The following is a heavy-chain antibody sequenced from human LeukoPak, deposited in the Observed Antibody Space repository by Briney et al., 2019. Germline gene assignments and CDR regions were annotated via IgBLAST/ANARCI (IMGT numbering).Heavy chain of an antibody. J-gene: IGHJ4*02. CDR1: GYTFTNYD. CDR2: MNPNNGNT. CDR3: ARTYCDFWSGYKGYFDY. D-gene: IGHD3-3*01. V-gene: IGHV1-8*01. Sequence: GASVKVSCKASGYTFTNYDINWVRQATGQGLEWMGWMNPNNGNTGYAQNFQGRVTMTRDTSISTAYMELSSLRSEDTAVYYCARTYCDFWSGYKGYFDYWGQGTLVTVSS.